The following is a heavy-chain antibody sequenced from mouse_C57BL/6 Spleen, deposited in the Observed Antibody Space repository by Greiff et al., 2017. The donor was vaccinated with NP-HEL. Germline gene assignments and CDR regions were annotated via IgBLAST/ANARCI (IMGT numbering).Heavy chain of an antibody. V-gene: IGHV1-52*01. D-gene: IGHD2-2*01. CDR2: IDPSDSET. Sequence: VQLQQPGAELVRPGSSVKLSCKASGYTFTSYWMHWVKQRPIQGLEWIGNIDPSDSETHYNQKFKDKATLTVDKSSSTAYMQLSSLTSEDSAVYYCARYGYYGYDGDYAMDYWGQGTSVTVSS. CDR3: ARYGYYGYDGDYAMDY. CDR1: GYTFTSYW. J-gene: IGHJ4*01.